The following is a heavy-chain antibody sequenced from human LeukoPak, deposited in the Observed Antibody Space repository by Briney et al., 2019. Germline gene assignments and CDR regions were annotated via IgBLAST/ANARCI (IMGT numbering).Heavy chain of an antibody. CDR3: AEDNWTDGGFDY. CDR2: ISWNSGSI. D-gene: IGHD1-1*01. J-gene: IGHJ4*02. V-gene: IGHV3-9*01. Sequence: GGSLRLSCAASGFTFDDYAMHWVRQAPGKGLEGVSGISWNSGSIGYADSVKGRFTISRDNAKNSLYLQMNSLRAEDTALYYCAEDNWTDGGFDYWGQGTLVTVSS. CDR1: GFTFDDYA.